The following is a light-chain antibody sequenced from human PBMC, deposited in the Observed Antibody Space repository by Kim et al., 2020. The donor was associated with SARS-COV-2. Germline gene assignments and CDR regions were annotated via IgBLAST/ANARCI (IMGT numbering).Light chain of an antibody. Sequence: QRVTLTDTGSIFNIGGVFDVHWYQKIPGTAPNLLIFDNTNRPSGVPDRFSGSESGTSASLAITGLQAEDEADYYCQSYDSSLSGYVFGTGTKVTVL. V-gene: IGLV1-40*01. CDR2: DNT. J-gene: IGLJ1*01. CDR3: QSYDSSLSGYV. CDR1: IFNIGGVFD.